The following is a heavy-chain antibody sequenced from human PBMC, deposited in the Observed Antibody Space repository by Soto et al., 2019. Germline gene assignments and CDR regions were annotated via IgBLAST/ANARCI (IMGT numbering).Heavy chain of an antibody. Sequence: GASVKVSCKASGGTFSSYAISWVRQAPGQGLEWMGGIIPIFGTANYAQKFQGRVTITADESTSTAYMEMSSLRSEDTAVYYCAVLLGYCSSTSCYSGMDVLGQGTTVTVSS. CDR3: AVLLGYCSSTSCYSGMDV. CDR1: GGTFSSYA. CDR2: IIPIFGTA. J-gene: IGHJ6*02. V-gene: IGHV1-69*13. D-gene: IGHD2-2*02.